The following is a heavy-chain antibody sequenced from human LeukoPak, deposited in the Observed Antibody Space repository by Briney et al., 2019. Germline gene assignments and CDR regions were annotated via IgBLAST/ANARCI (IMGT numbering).Heavy chain of an antibody. V-gene: IGHV3-49*03. D-gene: IGHD3-16*01. CDR2: IRSKAYGGTT. CDR1: GFTFGDYA. J-gene: IGHJ4*02. Sequence: GGSLRLSCTASGFTFGDYAMSWFRQAPGKGLEWVGFIRSKAYGGTTEYAASVKGRFTISRDDSKSIAYLQMNSLKTEDTAVYYCTRDGGIRSGGFDYWGQGTLVTVSS. CDR3: TRDGGIRSGGFDY.